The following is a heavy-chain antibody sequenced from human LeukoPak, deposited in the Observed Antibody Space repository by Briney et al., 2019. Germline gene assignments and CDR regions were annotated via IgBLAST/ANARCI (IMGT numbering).Heavy chain of an antibody. J-gene: IGHJ4*02. CDR2: IIPILGMV. CDR1: GGTFSNYA. CDR3: ARDPSYYDSSGLPLGGY. V-gene: IGHV1-69*04. D-gene: IGHD3-22*01. Sequence: SVKVSCKASGGTFSNYALSWVRQAPGQGLEWMGRIIPILGMVNYAQKFQGRVTITADKSTSTAYMELSSLRSEDTAVYYCARDPSYYDSSGLPLGGYWGQGTLVTVSS.